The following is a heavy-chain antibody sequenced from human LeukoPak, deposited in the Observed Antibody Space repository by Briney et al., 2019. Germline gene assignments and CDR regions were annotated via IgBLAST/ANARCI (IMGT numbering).Heavy chain of an antibody. Sequence: PSETLSLTCAVYGGSFSGYYWSWIRQPPGKGLEWIGEIDHSGSTNYNPSLKSRVTISVDTSKNQFSLKLSSVTAADTAVYYCARFGYDYVWGSYRSHPLFDYWGQGTLVTVSS. J-gene: IGHJ4*02. CDR2: IDHSGST. CDR3: ARFGYDYVWGSYRSHPLFDY. V-gene: IGHV4-34*01. CDR1: GGSFSGYY. D-gene: IGHD3-16*02.